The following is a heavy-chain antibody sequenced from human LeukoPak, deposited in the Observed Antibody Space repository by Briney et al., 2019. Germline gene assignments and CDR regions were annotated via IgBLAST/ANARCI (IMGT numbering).Heavy chain of an antibody. V-gene: IGHV3-64*02. J-gene: IGHJ3*02. Sequence: GGSLRLSCAASGFTFSSYAMHWVRQAPGKGLEYVSAISSNGGSTYYADSVKGRFTISRDNAKTSLYLQMNSLRAEDTALYYCARDYDSSGYSDAFDIWGQGTMVTVSS. CDR3: ARDYDSSGYSDAFDI. CDR2: ISSNGGST. CDR1: GFTFSSYA. D-gene: IGHD3-22*01.